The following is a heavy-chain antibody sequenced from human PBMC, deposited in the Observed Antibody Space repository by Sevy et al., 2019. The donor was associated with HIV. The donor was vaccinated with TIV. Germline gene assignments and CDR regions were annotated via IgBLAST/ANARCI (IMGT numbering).Heavy chain of an antibody. CDR1: GFTFSSYA. J-gene: IGHJ5*02. V-gene: IGHV3-64D*06. CDR3: VKSRTYYDFWSGYYTEFDP. Sequence: GGSLRLSCSASGFTFSSYAMHWVRQAPGKGLEYVSAISSNGGSTYYADSVKGRFTISRDNSKNTRYLQMSRLRAEDTAVYYCVKSRTYYDFWSGYYTEFDPWGQGTLVTVSS. CDR2: ISSNGGST. D-gene: IGHD3-3*01.